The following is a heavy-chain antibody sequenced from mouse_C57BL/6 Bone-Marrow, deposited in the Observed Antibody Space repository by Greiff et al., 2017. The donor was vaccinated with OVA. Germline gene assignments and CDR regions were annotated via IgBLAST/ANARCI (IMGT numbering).Heavy chain of an antibody. J-gene: IGHJ4*01. CDR3: ARNTRLLMGAVDY. D-gene: IGHD2-1*01. CDR2: IYPRDGST. V-gene: IGHV1-78*01. CDR1: GYTFTNHP. Sequence: VQLQQSDAELVKPGASVKISCKVSGYTFTNHPIHWLKQRPEQGLEWIGYIYPRDGSTKYNEKFKGQATLTADKASSTAYMTLNRLTSEYSAGEFCARNTRLLMGAVDYWGQGTSVTFSS.